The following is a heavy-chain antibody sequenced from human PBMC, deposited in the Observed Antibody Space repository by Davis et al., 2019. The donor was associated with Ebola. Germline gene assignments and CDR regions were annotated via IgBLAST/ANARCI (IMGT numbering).Heavy chain of an antibody. Sequence: PGGSLRLSCAASGFTFSSYAMSWVRQAPGKGLEWVSAISSSGGSTYYADSVKGRFTISRDNSKNTLDLQMNSLRAEDTAVYYCAKDRIRDSSGYYDAFDIWGQGTMVTVSS. CDR1: GFTFSSYA. CDR3: AKDRIRDSSGYYDAFDI. CDR2: ISSSGGST. J-gene: IGHJ3*02. V-gene: IGHV3-23*01. D-gene: IGHD3-22*01.